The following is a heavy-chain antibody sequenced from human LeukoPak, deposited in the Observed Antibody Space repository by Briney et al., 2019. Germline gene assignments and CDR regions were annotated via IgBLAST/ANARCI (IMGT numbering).Heavy chain of an antibody. CDR1: GFTFSNYW. CDR3: ARLRGGLYSDY. Sequence: GGSLRLSCVASGFTFSNYWMQWVRQAPGKGLVWVSRINSDGSSTNYADSVRGRFTISRDNAKNTMYLQMSSLRAEDTAVYYCARLRGGLYSDYWGQGTLVTVSS. J-gene: IGHJ4*02. V-gene: IGHV3-74*01. CDR2: INSDGSST. D-gene: IGHD2-15*01.